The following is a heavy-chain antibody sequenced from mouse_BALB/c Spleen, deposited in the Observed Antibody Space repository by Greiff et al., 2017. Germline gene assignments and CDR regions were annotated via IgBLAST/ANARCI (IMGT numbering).Heavy chain of an antibody. CDR1: GYTFSSYW. Sequence: QVQLQQSGAELMKPGASVKISCKATGYTFSSYWIEWVKQRPGHGLEWIGEILPGSGSTNYNEKFKGKATFTADTSSNTAYMQLSSLTSEDSDVYYCASDGNYYWGQGTTLTVSS. D-gene: IGHD2-1*01. CDR2: ILPGSGST. CDR3: ASDGNYY. V-gene: IGHV1-9*01. J-gene: IGHJ2*01.